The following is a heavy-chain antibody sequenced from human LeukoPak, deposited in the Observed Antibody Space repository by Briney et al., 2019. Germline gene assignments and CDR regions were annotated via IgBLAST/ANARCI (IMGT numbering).Heavy chain of an antibody. CDR3: ARGGDSMIVVLGAFDI. D-gene: IGHD3-22*01. CDR1: GGSFSGYY. Sequence: SETLSLTCAVYGGSFSGYYWSWIRQPPGKGLEWIGYIYYSGSTNYNPSLKSRVTISVDTSKNQFSLKLSSVTAADTAVYYCARGGDSMIVVLGAFDIWGQGTMVTVSS. CDR2: IYYSGST. V-gene: IGHV4-59*01. J-gene: IGHJ3*02.